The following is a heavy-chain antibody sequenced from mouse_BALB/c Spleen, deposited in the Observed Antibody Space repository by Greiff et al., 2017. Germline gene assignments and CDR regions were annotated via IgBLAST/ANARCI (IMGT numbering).Heavy chain of an antibody. J-gene: IGHJ3*01. D-gene: IGHD1-1*01. Sequence: EVQLQQSGPELVKPGASVKMSCKASGYTFTSYVMHWVKQKPGQGLEWIGYINPYNDGTKYNEKFKGKATLTSDKSSSTAYMELSSLTSEDSAVYYCARSGHYGSSSFAYWGQGTLVTVSA. CDR2: INPYNDGT. CDR1: GYTFTSYV. CDR3: ARSGHYGSSSFAY. V-gene: IGHV1-14*01.